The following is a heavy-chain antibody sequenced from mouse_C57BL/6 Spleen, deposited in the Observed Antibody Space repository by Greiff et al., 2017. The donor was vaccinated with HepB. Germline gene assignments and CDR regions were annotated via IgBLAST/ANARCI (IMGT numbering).Heavy chain of an antibody. Sequence: QVQLKESGPELVKPGASVKISCKASGYAFSSSWMNWVKQRPGKGLEWIGRIYPGDGDTNYNGKFKGKATLTADKSSSTAYMQLSSLTSEDSAVYFCARSSYSNSYFDYWGQGTTLTVSS. CDR1: GYAFSSSW. CDR2: IYPGDGDT. J-gene: IGHJ2*01. V-gene: IGHV1-82*01. CDR3: ARSSYSNSYFDY. D-gene: IGHD2-5*01.